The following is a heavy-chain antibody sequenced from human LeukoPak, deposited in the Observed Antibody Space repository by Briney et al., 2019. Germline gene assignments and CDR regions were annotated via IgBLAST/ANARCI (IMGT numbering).Heavy chain of an antibody. V-gene: IGHV3-30*04. D-gene: IGHD2-15*01. CDR1: GFTFDIYA. J-gene: IGHJ4*02. Sequence: GGSLRLSCAASGFTFDIYAMHWVRQAPGKGLEWVAVVSYDGTNKYYADSVKGRFTISRDNSQNTLHLQMSSLRVADTAVYYSARDQLQHCSDGSCYVIDNWGPGTLVAVSS. CDR2: VSYDGTNK. CDR3: ARDQLQHCSDGSCYVIDN.